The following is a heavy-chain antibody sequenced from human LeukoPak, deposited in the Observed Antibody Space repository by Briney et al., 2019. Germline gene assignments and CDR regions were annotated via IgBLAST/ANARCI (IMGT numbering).Heavy chain of an antibody. D-gene: IGHD6-6*01. CDR2: ISGSGGYT. CDR1: GFTFSSYD. Sequence: PGGSLSLFCAASGFTFSSYDMSWVRHVPGKGREWVSGISGSGGYTYYADSVNGRFTISRDNAKNSLYLQMNSLRAEDTAVYYCARALTSIAARPRSAFDYWGQGTLVTVSS. CDR3: ARALTSIAARPRSAFDY. V-gene: IGHV3-23*01. J-gene: IGHJ4*02.